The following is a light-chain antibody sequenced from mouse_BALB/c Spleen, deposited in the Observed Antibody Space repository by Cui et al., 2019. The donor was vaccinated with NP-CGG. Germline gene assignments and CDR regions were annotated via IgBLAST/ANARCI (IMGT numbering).Light chain of an antibody. CDR3: ALWYSNHWV. J-gene: IGLJ1*01. V-gene: IGLV1*01. CDR2: GTN. Sequence: HALVTQESVLTTSPGETVTLTCRSSTGAVTTSNYCNWVQEKPDHLFTGLIGGTNNRAPGVPARFSGSLIGDKAALTITGAQTEDEAIYFCALWYSNHWVFGGGTKLTVL. CDR1: TGAVTTSNY.